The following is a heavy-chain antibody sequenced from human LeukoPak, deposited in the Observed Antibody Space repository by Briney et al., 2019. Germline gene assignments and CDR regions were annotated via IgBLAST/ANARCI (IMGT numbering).Heavy chain of an antibody. Sequence: PGGSLTLSCTVSGFTFSIYWMTWVRQVPGKGLQWVANINQDGREKYYMDSMKGRLNISRDNTENSVFLQLTSLRPEDTGIYFCAKGRDYGDFWGQGTLVAVSS. CDR2: INQDGREK. V-gene: IGHV3-7*01. CDR3: AKGRDYGDF. CDR1: GFTFSIYW. J-gene: IGHJ4*02.